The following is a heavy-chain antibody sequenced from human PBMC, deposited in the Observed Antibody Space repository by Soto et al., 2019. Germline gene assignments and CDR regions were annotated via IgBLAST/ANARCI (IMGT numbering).Heavy chain of an antibody. V-gene: IGHV3-9*01. J-gene: IGHJ4*02. CDR3: AKDIGMGATDY. D-gene: IGHD1-26*01. Sequence: GGSLRLSCTASGFTFDDYAMHWVRQAPGKGLEWVSGISWNSGSIGYADSVKGRFTISRDNAKNSLYLQMNSRRAEDTALYYCAKDIGMGATDYWGQGTLVTVSS. CDR1: GFTFDDYA. CDR2: ISWNSGSI.